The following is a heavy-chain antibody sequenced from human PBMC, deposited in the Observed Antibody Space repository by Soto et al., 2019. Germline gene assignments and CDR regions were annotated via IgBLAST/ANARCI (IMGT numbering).Heavy chain of an antibody. V-gene: IGHV3-66*01. J-gene: IGHJ4*02. CDR2: IYSGGGT. D-gene: IGHD4-17*01. CDR1: LXXXXXXY. CDR3: ATRMTTAPY. Sequence: EVRLVQSGGGLVXPGGSXXLSCAXSLXXXXXXYMSWVRQAPGKGLEWVSLIYSGGGTDYAESVKGRFTISRDNSKNTLYLQMNSLKAEDTGIYYCATRMTTAPYWGQGTVVTVSS.